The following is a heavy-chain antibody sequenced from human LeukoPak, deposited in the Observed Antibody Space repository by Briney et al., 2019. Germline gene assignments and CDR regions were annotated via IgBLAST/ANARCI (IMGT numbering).Heavy chain of an antibody. CDR3: AKAPPLGIAAPDY. CDR1: GFTFSDYY. J-gene: IGHJ4*02. Sequence: PGGSLRLSCAASGFTFSDYYMSWIRQAPGKGLEWVSAISGSGGSTYYADSVKGRFTISRDNSKNTLYLQMNSLRAEDTAVYYCAKAPPLGIAAPDYWGQGTLVTVSS. CDR2: ISGSGGST. V-gene: IGHV3-23*01. D-gene: IGHD6-25*01.